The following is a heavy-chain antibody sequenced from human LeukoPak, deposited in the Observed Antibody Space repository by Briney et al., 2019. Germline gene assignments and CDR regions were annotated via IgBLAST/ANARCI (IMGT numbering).Heavy chain of an antibody. D-gene: IGHD3-3*01. J-gene: IGHJ5*02. CDR1: GGSFSGYY. CDR3: ARGLCRSSHYDFWSGYSCPNWFDP. Sequence: SETLSLTCAVYGGSFSGYYWSWIRQPPGKGLEWIGEVNHGGSTNCNPSLKSRVTISVDTSKNQFSLKLTSVTAADTAVYYCARGLCRSSHYDFWSGYSCPNWFDPWGQGTLVTVSS. CDR2: VNHGGST. V-gene: IGHV4-34*01.